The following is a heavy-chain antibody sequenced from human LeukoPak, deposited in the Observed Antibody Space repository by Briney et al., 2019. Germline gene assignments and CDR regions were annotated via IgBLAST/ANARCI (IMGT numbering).Heavy chain of an antibody. CDR3: ARERESAVYLETCGY. CDR2: INPNSGGT. Sequence: ASVKVSCKASGYTFTGYYMHWVRQAPGQGLEWMGWINPNSGGTNYAQKFQGWVTMTRDTSISTAYMELSRLRSDDTAVYYCARERESAVYLETCGYWGQGTLVTVSS. V-gene: IGHV1-2*04. J-gene: IGHJ4*02. CDR1: GYTFTGYY. D-gene: IGHD1-20*01.